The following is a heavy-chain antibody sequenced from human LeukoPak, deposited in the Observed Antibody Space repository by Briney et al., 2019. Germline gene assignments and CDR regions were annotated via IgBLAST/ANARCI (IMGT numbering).Heavy chain of an antibody. CDR3: ARHPGPDY. V-gene: IGHV4-38-2*01. Sequence: PSETLSLTCAVSGHSISSGSYWGWIRQPPGKGLEWIGSIYHSGSTYYNPSLKSRVTISVDTSKNQFSLKLNSVTAADTAFYYCARHPGPDYWGQGTLVTVSS. CDR1: GHSISSGSY. J-gene: IGHJ4*02. CDR2: IYHSGST.